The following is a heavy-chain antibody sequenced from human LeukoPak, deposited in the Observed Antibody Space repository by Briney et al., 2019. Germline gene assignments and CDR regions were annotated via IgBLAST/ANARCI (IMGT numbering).Heavy chain of an antibody. CDR3: AKTIGSYPPYYFDY. CDR2: ISYDGSNK. J-gene: IGHJ4*02. D-gene: IGHD1-26*01. Sequence: PGRSMRLSCAASGFTFSSHGMHWVRQAPGKGLEWVAVISYDGSNKYYADSVKGRFTISRDNSKNTLYLQMNSLRAEDTAVYYCAKTIGSYPPYYFDYWGQGTLVTVSS. CDR1: GFTFSSHG. V-gene: IGHV3-30*18.